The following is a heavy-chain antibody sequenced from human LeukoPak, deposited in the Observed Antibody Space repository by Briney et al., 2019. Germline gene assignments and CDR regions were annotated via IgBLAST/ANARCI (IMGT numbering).Heavy chain of an antibody. CDR3: ARQDDSSGYYRQPLDY. D-gene: IGHD3-22*01. V-gene: IGHV3-7*01. Sequence: PGVSLRRSCAASGFTCSSYWMSWVRQAPGKRLEWVANIKQDGSEKYYVDSVKGRFTISRDNAKNSLYLQMNSLRAEDTAVYYCARQDDSSGYYRQPLDYWGQGTLVTVSS. CDR2: IKQDGSEK. J-gene: IGHJ4*02. CDR1: GFTCSSYW.